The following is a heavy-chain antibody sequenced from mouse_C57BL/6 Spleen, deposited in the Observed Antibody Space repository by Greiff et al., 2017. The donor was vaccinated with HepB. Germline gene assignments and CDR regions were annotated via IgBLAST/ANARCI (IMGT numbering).Heavy chain of an antibody. D-gene: IGHD2-2*01. Sequence: VQLKESGGDLVKPGGSLKLSCAASGFTFSSYGMSWVRQTPDKRLEWVATISSGGSYTYYPDSVKGRFTISRDNAKNTLYLQMSSLKSEDTAMYYCARQAAYYGYDVTFDYWGQGTTLTVSS. CDR3: ARQAAYYGYDVTFDY. V-gene: IGHV5-6*01. J-gene: IGHJ2*01. CDR2: ISSGGSYT. CDR1: GFTFSSYG.